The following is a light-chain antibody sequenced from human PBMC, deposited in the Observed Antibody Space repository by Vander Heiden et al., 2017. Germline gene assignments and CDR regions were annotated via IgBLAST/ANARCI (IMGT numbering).Light chain of an antibody. CDR1: QSVLYSSNNKNY. Sequence: DIVMTPSPDSLAVSLGERATINCKSSQSVLYSSNNKNYLAWYQQKPGQPPKLLIYWASTRESGVPDRFSGSGSGTDFTLTISSLQAEDVAVYYFQQDYSNLTFGQGTKVEIK. J-gene: IGKJ1*01. CDR3: QQDYSNLT. CDR2: WAS. V-gene: IGKV4-1*01.